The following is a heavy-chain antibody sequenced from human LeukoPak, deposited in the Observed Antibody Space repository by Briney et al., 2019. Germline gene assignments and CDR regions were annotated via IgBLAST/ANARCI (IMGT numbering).Heavy chain of an antibody. CDR1: GGSISSPY. Sequence: SETLSLTCTVSGGSISSPYWTWIRQPAGKGLEWIGRFYTSGIANYNPSLKSRVTMSVDTSKNQFSLKVTSVTAADTAIYYYARDYGVWFGEHYYYNGMDVWGQGISVTVSS. CDR2: FYTSGIA. J-gene: IGHJ6*02. CDR3: ARDYGVWFGEHYYYNGMDV. D-gene: IGHD3-10*01. V-gene: IGHV4-4*07.